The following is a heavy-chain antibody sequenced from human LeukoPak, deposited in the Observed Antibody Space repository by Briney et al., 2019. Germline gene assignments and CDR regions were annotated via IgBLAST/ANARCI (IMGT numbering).Heavy chain of an antibody. D-gene: IGHD6-19*01. V-gene: IGHV4-59*08. Sequence: SETLSLTCTLSGGSLSRYYGSWIRHPPRKGLEWGGYIYYSGSTNYNPSLKSRVTISVDTSKNQFSLKLRSVTAADTAVYYCARLFSSGWYYFDYWGQGTLVTVSS. CDR3: ARLFSSGWYYFDY. CDR1: GGSLSRYY. J-gene: IGHJ4*02. CDR2: IYYSGST.